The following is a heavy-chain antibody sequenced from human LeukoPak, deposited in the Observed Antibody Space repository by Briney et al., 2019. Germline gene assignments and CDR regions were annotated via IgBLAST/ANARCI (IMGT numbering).Heavy chain of an antibody. Sequence: GGSLRLSCAASGFTFSSYAMHWVRRAPGKGLEWVAVISYDGSNKYYADSVKGRFTISRDNSKNTLYLQMNSLRAEDTAVYYCARESDGYCSSTSCPNWFDPWGQGTLVTVSS. D-gene: IGHD2-2*03. V-gene: IGHV3-30*04. CDR3: ARESDGYCSSTSCPNWFDP. CDR2: ISYDGSNK. J-gene: IGHJ5*02. CDR1: GFTFSSYA.